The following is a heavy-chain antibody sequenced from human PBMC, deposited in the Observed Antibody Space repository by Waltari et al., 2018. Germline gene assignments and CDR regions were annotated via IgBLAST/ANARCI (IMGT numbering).Heavy chain of an antibody. V-gene: IGHV3-30*09. CDR1: ELPFSSYA. J-gene: IGHJ6*02. CDR2: ISYNERNI. D-gene: IGHD3-22*01. CDR3: ARDYCDRTNCHGMDV. Sequence: QVQLVESGGGVVQRGRSLRLSCAASELPFSSYATPWVRQAPGKGLEWVAVISYNERNIYYVDSVKGRFAISRDNSKKMLYLQMNSLRPEDTAVYYCARDYCDRTNCHGMDVWGQGTTVTVSS.